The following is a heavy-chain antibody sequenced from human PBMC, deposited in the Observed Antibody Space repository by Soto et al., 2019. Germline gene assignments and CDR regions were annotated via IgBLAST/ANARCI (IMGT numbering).Heavy chain of an antibody. CDR1: GFTFSSYG. V-gene: IGHV3-30*18. CDR3: AKSDYITIFGVVITNYGMDV. D-gene: IGHD3-3*01. CDR2: ISYDGSNK. J-gene: IGHJ6*02. Sequence: GGSLRLSCAASGFTFSSYGMHWVRQAPGKGLEWVAVISYDGSNKYYADSVKGRFTISRDNSKNTLFLQMNSLRAEDTAVYYCAKSDYITIFGVVITNYGMDVWGQGTTVTVSS.